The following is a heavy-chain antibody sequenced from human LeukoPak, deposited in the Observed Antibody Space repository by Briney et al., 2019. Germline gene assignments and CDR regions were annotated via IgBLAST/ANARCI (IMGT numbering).Heavy chain of an antibody. CDR1: GFTFSDYY. CDR2: ISSSGSTI. D-gene: IGHD1-26*01. CDR3: ARVPGSYYYYYMDV. J-gene: IGHJ6*03. V-gene: IGHV3-11*04. Sequence: GGSLRLSCAASGFTFSDYYMSWIRQAPGKGLEWVSYISSSGSTIYYADSVKGRFTISRDNAKNSLYLQMNSLRAEDTAVYYCARVPGSYYYYYMDVWGEGTTVTVSS.